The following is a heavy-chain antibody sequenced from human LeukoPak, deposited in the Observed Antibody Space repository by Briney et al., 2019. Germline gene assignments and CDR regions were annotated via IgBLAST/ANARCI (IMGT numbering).Heavy chain of an antibody. CDR1: GSTFTSYW. CDR2: IYPGGSDN. D-gene: IGHD6-13*01. Sequence: GASLKISFKGSGSTFTSYWIGWVRPVPGKGLEWMGIIYPGGSDNRYSPSFQGQVTISADKSITPAYLQWSSLKASDTAIYYCARHWALGMAAGEYDFDYWGQGTLVTVSS. V-gene: IGHV5-51*01. J-gene: IGHJ4*02. CDR3: ARHWALGMAAGEYDFDY.